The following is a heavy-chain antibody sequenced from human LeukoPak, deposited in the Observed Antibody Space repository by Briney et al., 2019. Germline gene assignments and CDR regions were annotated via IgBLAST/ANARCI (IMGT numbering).Heavy chain of an antibody. CDR3: AREGRAPAKERYYYYNMDV. D-gene: IGHD1-1*01. CDR2: INPNSGGT. V-gene: IGHV1-2*02. J-gene: IGHJ6*03. CDR1: GYTFTGYD. Sequence: ASVKVSCKASGYTFTGYDISWVRQAPGQGLEWMGWINPNSGGTNYAQKFQGRVTMTTDTSTSTAYMELRRLRSDDTAVYYCAREGRAPAKERYYYYNMDVWGKGTTVTVSS.